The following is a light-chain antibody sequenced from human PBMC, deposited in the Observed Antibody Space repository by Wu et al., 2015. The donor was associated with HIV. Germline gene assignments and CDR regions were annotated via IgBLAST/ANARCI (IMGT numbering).Light chain of an antibody. V-gene: IGKV1-5*03. J-gene: IGKJ2*03. CDR3: QQYNSYSYS. CDR2: KAS. Sequence: DIQMTQSPSTLSASVGDRVTITCRASQSISSWLAWYQQKPGKAPKLLIYKASSLESGVPSRFSGSGSGTEFTLTISSLQPDDFATYYCQQYNSYSYSFGQGTKAGDQT. CDR1: QSISSW.